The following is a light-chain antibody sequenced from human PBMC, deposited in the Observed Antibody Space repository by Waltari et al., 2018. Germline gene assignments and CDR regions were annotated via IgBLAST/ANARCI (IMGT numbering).Light chain of an antibody. CDR1: QDIRNY. Sequence: DMQMTQYPSSLSASVGDRVTITCQASQDIRNYLNWYQQKPGKAPTLLIYDPSHLEAVVPSRFSGIGSGTDFTFTFISLQPDDIATSYCQPSDNLRSCGRGTMVETK. CDR3: QPSDNLRS. CDR2: DPS. J-gene: IGKJ4*01. V-gene: IGKV1-33*01.